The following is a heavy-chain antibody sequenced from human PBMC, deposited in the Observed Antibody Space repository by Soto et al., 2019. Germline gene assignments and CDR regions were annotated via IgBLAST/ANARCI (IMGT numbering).Heavy chain of an antibody. Sequence: PSETLSLTCGFSVVSINSGGYSCSWIRQPPWRGLEWIGNIYPSGSANYSPSLKTRVTISVDRSMNQFSLNLGSVTAADTAVYYCAREIFKYGMDVWGPGTTVIVS. CDR2: IYPSGSA. D-gene: IGHD3-3*01. CDR1: VVSINSGGYS. CDR3: AREIFKYGMDV. V-gene: IGHV4-30-2*01. J-gene: IGHJ6*01.